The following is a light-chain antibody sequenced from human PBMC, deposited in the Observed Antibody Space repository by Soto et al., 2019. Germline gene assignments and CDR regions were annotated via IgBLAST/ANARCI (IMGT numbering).Light chain of an antibody. Sequence: EIVMTQSPDTLSVSPGERASLACRASQSVSSSLAWYQQKHGQAPRLLIFGASTRATGIPARFSGSGSGTEFTLTISSLQSEDFALYYCHQYYNRPWTFGQGTKVEIK. CDR1: QSVSSS. V-gene: IGKV3-15*01. J-gene: IGKJ1*01. CDR2: GAS. CDR3: HQYYNRPWT.